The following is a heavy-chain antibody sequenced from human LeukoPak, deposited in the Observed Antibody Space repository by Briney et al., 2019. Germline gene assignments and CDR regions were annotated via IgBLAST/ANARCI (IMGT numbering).Heavy chain of an antibody. CDR3: AKGVSGWDFGAFDI. V-gene: IGHV3-9*03. J-gene: IGHJ3*02. D-gene: IGHD6-19*01. CDR2: ISWNSGNI. CDR1: GFTFDDYA. Sequence: PGGSLRLSCAASGFTFDDYAMHWVRQVSGKGLEWVSGISWNSGNIGYADSVKGRFTISRDNAKNSLYLQMNSLRAEDMALYYCAKGVSGWDFGAFDIWGQGTMVTVSS.